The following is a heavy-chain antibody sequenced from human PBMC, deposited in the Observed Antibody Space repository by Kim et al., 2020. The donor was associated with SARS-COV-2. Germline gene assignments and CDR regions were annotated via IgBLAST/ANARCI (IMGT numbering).Heavy chain of an antibody. CDR3: ARRGNWSHGDY. CDR1: GGSISSSSYY. Sequence: SETLSLTCTVSGGSISSSSYYWGWIRQPPGKGLEWIGSIYYSGSTYYNPSLKSRVTISVDTSKNQFSLKLSSVTAADTAVYYCARRGNWSHGDYWGQGTLVTVSS. D-gene: IGHD1-1*01. V-gene: IGHV4-39*01. J-gene: IGHJ4*02. CDR2: IYYSGST.